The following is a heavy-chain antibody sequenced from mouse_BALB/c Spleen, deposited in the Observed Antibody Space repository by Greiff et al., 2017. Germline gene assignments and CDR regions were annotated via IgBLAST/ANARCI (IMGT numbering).Heavy chain of an antibody. CDR2: IYPGNSDT. D-gene: IGHD2-3*01. J-gene: IGHJ2*01. V-gene: IGHV1-5*01. Sequence: VQLQQSGTVLARPGASVKMSCKASGYTFTSYWMHWVKQRPGQGLEWIGAIYPGNSDTSYNQKFKGKAKLTAVTSTSTAYMELSSLTNEDSAVYYCTSPIYDGYSCDYWGQGTTLTVSS. CDR1: GYTFTSYW. CDR3: TSPIYDGYSCDY.